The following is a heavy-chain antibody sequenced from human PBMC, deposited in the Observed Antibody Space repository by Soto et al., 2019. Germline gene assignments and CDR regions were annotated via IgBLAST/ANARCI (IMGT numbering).Heavy chain of an antibody. CDR2: INHSGST. CDR1: GGSFSGYY. CDR3: ARGRDFEGAWFDP. J-gene: IGHJ5*02. V-gene: IGHV4-34*01. D-gene: IGHD3-16*01. Sequence: SETLSLTCAVYGGSFSGYYWSWIRQPPGKGLEWIGEINHSGSTNYNPSLKSRVTISVDTSKNQFSLKLSSVTAADTAVYYCARGRDFEGAWFDPWGQGTLVTVSS.